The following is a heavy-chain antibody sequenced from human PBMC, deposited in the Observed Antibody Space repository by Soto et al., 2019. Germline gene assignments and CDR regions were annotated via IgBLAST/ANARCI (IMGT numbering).Heavy chain of an antibody. CDR1: GGSISSYY. D-gene: IGHD6-13*01. V-gene: IGHV4-59*08. Sequence: QVKLQESGPGLVKPSETLSLTCTVSGGSISSYYWSWIRQPPGKGLEWIGYIYYSGSTNYNPTLKSRVTISVDTSKNQFSLKLSSVTAADTAVYYCARLTWEQLVLWFDPWGQGTLVTVSS. CDR2: IYYSGST. CDR3: ARLTWEQLVLWFDP. J-gene: IGHJ5*02.